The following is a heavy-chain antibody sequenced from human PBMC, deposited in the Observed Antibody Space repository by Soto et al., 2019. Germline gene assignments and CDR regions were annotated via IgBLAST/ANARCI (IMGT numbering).Heavy chain of an antibody. CDR1: GGTFSSYA. V-gene: IGHV1-69*13. CDR2: IIPIFGTA. Sequence: SVKVSCKASGGTFSSYAISWVRQAPGQGLEWKGGIIPIFGTANYAQKFQGRVTITADESKSTAHMELSNPKTEDTAVYYCARSGYDILTGYYISMWFDYWGQGTLVTVSS. CDR3: ARSGYDILTGYYISMWFDY. D-gene: IGHD3-9*01. J-gene: IGHJ4*02.